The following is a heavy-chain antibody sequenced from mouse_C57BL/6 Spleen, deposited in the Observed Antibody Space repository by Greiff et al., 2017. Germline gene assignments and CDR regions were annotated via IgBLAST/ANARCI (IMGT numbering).Heavy chain of an antibody. CDR3: ARRDYDGAWFAD. V-gene: IGHV1-66*01. CDR2: IYPGSGNT. Sequence: QVQLQQSGPELVKPGASVKISCKASGYSFTSYYIHWVKQRPGQGLEWIGWIYPGSGNTKYNEKFKGKATLTADTSSSTAYMQLSSLTSEDSAVYYCARRDYDGAWFADWGQGTLVTVSA. CDR1: GYSFTSYY. J-gene: IGHJ3*01. D-gene: IGHD2-4*01.